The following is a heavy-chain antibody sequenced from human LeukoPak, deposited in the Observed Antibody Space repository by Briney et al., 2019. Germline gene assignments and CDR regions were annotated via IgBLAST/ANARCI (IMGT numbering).Heavy chain of an antibody. CDR2: IIPILGIA. V-gene: IGHV1-69*04. CDR3: ARGYQLLYGRLDY. Sequence: ASVKVSCKASGGTFSSYAISWVRQAPGQGLEWMGRIIPILGIANYAQKFQGRVTMTTDTSTSTAYMELRSLRSDDTAVYYCARGYQLLYGRLDYWGQGTLVTVSS. D-gene: IGHD2-2*02. CDR1: GGTFSSYA. J-gene: IGHJ4*02.